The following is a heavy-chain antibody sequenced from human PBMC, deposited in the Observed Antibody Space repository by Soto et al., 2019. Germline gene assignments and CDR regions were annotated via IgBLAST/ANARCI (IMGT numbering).Heavy chain of an antibody. Sequence: PSETLSLTCTVSGGSISSYYWSWIRQHPGKGLEWIGYIYYSGSTNYKPSLKSRVTISVDTSKNQISLKLSSVTAADTAVYYCARDRGRYDILTGRDYYYYGMDVWGQGTTVTVSS. D-gene: IGHD3-9*01. CDR3: ARDRGRYDILTGRDYYYYGMDV. CDR1: GGSISSYY. J-gene: IGHJ6*02. CDR2: IYYSGST. V-gene: IGHV4-59*01.